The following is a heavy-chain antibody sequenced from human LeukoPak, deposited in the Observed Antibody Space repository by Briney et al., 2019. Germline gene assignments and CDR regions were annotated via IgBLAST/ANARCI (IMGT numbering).Heavy chain of an antibody. V-gene: IGHV1-2*02. D-gene: IGHD3-3*01. Sequence: ASVKVSCKASGYTFVGYYLHWVRQAPGQGLEWMAWIDPYTGNTHYAQKFQGRVTMTRDTSISTAYMELSRLRSDDTAVYYCARAYDFWSGYYSIDYWGQGTLVTVSS. CDR3: ARAYDFWSGYYSIDY. CDR1: GYTFVGYY. CDR2: IDPYTGNT. J-gene: IGHJ4*02.